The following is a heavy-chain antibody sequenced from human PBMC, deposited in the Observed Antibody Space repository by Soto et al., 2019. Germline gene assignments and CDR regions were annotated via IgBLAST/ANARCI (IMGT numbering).Heavy chain of an antibody. V-gene: IGHV1-18*01. J-gene: IGHJ6*02. CDR3: ARAVAGFGYYYYGMDA. CDR1: GYTFTSYG. Sequence: ASVKVSCKASGYTFTSYGISWVRQAPGQGLEWMGWISAYNGNTNYAQKLQGRVTMTTDTSTSTAYMELRSLRSDDTAVYYCARAVAGFGYYYYGMDAWGQGTTVTVSS. CDR2: ISAYNGNT. D-gene: IGHD6-19*01.